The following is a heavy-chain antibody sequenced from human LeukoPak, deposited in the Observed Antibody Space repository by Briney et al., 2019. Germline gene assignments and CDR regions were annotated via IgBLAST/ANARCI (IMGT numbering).Heavy chain of an antibody. CDR2: ISGSGVNT. V-gene: IGHV3-23*01. Sequence: GGSLRLSCAASGFTFRTSGMSWVRQAPGKGLEWVSAISGSGVNTYYADSVKGRFTISRDNSKNTLYLQMNSLRAEDTAVYYCAKEYGYTYGEFDYWGQGTLVTVSS. CDR1: GFTFRTSG. J-gene: IGHJ4*02. D-gene: IGHD5-18*01. CDR3: AKEYGYTYGEFDY.